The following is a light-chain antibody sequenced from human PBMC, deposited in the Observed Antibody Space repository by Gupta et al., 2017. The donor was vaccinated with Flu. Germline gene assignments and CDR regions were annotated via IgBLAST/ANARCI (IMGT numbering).Light chain of an antibody. V-gene: IGKV3-20*01. CDR2: GAA. Sequence: RATLSCRASQSISSSYLAWYQQKPGQSPRLLIYGAATRATGIPDRFSGSGSGTDFTLTISRLEPEDFAVYYCQQYDSSPLPTFGGGTKVEIK. CDR3: QQYDSSPLPT. CDR1: QSISSSY. J-gene: IGKJ4*01.